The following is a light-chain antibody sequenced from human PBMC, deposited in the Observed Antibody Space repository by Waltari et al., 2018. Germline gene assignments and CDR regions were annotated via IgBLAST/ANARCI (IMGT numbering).Light chain of an antibody. CDR2: DAS. CDR1: QDISNH. V-gene: IGKV1-33*01. J-gene: IGKJ5*01. CDR3: QQYDNLPSIT. Sequence: DIQMTQSPSSPSASVGDRVTITCQASQDISNHLNWYQQKPGNTPKLLIYDASTLETGVPSRFSGSGSGTDFTFTITSLQPEDIATYYCQQYDNLPSITFGQGTRLDIK.